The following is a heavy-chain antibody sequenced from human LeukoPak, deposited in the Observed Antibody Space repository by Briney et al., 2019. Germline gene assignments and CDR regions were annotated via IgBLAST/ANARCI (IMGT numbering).Heavy chain of an antibody. CDR2: ISSSSSYT. J-gene: IGHJ4*02. D-gene: IGHD6-19*01. V-gene: IGHV3-11*06. Sequence: PGGSLRLSCAASGFTFSDYYMSWIVQAPGKALEWVSYISSSSSYTNYADSVKGRFTISRDNAKNSLYLQMNSLRAEDTAVYYCARDPGAVAGIDYWGQGTLVTVSS. CDR1: GFTFSDYY. CDR3: ARDPGAVAGIDY.